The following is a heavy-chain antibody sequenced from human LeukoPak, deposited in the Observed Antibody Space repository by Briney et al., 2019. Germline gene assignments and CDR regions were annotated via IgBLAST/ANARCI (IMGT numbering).Heavy chain of an antibody. CDR3: AKYSTSPYVTTRIGY. Sequence: SETLSLTCTVSGDSISSYYWSWIRQPPGKGLERIGNIYDSGSTNYNPSLKSRVTISVDTSKNQFSLRLSSVTAADTAVYYCAKYSTSPYVTTRIGYWGQGTLVTVSS. CDR2: IYDSGST. V-gene: IGHV4-59*01. J-gene: IGHJ4*02. CDR1: GDSISSYY. D-gene: IGHD6-6*01.